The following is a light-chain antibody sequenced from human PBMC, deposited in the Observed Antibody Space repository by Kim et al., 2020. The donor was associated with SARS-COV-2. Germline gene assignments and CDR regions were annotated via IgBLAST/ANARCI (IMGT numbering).Light chain of an antibody. CDR1: QSVSSSY. Sequence: EIVLTQSPGTLSLSPGERATLSCRASQSVSSSYLAWYQQKPGQAPRLLIYGASSRATGIPDRFSGSESGTDFTLTISRLGPEEFAVYYCQQYGNSWTFGQGTKVDIK. CDR3: QQYGNSWT. J-gene: IGKJ1*01. V-gene: IGKV3-20*01. CDR2: GAS.